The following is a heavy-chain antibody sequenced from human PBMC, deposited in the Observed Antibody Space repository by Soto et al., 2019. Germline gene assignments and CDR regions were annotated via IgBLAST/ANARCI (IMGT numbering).Heavy chain of an antibody. Sequence: QVQLQESGPGLVKPSQTLSLTCTVSGGSISSGGYYWSWIRQHPGKGLEWIGYIYYSGSTYYNPSLKRRVTISVDTSKNQFSLKLSSVTAADTAVYYCVGIAARRNYYYYYMDVWGKGTTVTVSS. CDR3: VGIAARRNYYYYYMDV. CDR1: GGSISSGGYY. J-gene: IGHJ6*03. D-gene: IGHD6-6*01. V-gene: IGHV4-31*03. CDR2: IYYSGST.